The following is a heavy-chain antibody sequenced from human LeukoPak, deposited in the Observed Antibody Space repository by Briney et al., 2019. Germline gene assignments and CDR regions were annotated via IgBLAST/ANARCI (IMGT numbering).Heavy chain of an antibody. D-gene: IGHD3-22*01. Sequence: GGSLRLSCAASGFTFSSCSMNWVRQAPGKGLEWVSSISSSSTYIYDADSVKGRFTVSRDNAKNSLYLQMNGLRAEDTAVYYCARGPYYYDSSGPIYYMDVWGKGTTVTVS. V-gene: IGHV3-21*01. CDR2: ISSSSTYI. CDR1: GFTFSSCS. CDR3: ARGPYYYDSSGPIYYMDV. J-gene: IGHJ6*03.